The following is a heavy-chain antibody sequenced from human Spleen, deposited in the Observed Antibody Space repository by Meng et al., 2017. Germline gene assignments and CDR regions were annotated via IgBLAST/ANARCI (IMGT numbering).Heavy chain of an antibody. CDR2: INHSGSI. D-gene: IGHD5-12*01. J-gene: IGHJ4*02. CDR3: ARGYSGYEGIY. Sequence: SETLSLTCAVYGGSFSDYYWSWIRQPPGKGLEWIGEINHSGSINYDPSLKSRVTMSVDTSKNQLSLNLRSVTAADTAVYYCARGYSGYEGIYWGQGTLVTVSS. CDR1: GGSFSDYY. V-gene: IGHV4-34*01.